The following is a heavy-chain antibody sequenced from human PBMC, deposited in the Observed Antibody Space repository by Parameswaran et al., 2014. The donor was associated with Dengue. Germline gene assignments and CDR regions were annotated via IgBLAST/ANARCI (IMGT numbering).Heavy chain of an antibody. CDR2: LNPGGTTK. J-gene: IGHJ4*02. Sequence: RWIRSAPRERDWEWVAILNPGGTTKNYLDSVTGRFTISRDNAKNSLSLQMNGLRAEDTAVYYCARDRAFSSFDYWGQGALVTVSS. CDR3: ARDRAFSSFDY. V-gene: IGHV3-7*04. D-gene: IGHD3-10*01.